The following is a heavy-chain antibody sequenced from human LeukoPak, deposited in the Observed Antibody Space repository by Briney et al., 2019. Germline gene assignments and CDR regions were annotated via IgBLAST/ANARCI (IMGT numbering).Heavy chain of an antibody. Sequence: GGSLRLSCAASGFTFSSYAMSWVRQAPGKGLEWVSDISGSGGSTYYADSVKGRFTISRDNSKNTLYLQMNSLRAEDTAVYYCAKDMTLYSSGWPQGGNYFDYWGQGTLVTVSS. CDR3: AKDMTLYSSGWPQGGNYFDY. D-gene: IGHD6-19*01. J-gene: IGHJ4*02. CDR1: GFTFSSYA. V-gene: IGHV3-23*01. CDR2: ISGSGGST.